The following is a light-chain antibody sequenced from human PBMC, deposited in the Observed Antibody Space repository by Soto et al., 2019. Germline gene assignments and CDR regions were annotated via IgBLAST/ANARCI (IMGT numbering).Light chain of an antibody. CDR3: QVWDTGNDHVV. Sequence: SYDLTQPPSVSVAPGQTARITCGGNNIKSKSVHWYQQRPGQAPVLVVHDDSDRPSGIPERFSGSNSENTATLIITRVEAVDEADYYCQVWDTGNDHVVFGGGTKVTVL. V-gene: IGLV3-21*02. CDR1: NIKSKS. J-gene: IGLJ2*01. CDR2: DDS.